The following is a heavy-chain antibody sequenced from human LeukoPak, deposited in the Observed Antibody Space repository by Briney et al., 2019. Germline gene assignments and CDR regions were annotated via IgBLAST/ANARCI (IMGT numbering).Heavy chain of an antibody. Sequence: ASVKVSCKASGYTFTSYGISWVRQAPGQGLEWMGRINPNSGGTNYAQKFQGRVTMTRDTSISAAYMELSRLRSDDTAVYYCARDAGSGWPHLDYWGQGTLVTVSS. CDR3: ARDAGSGWPHLDY. CDR1: GYTFTSYG. D-gene: IGHD6-19*01. CDR2: INPNSGGT. V-gene: IGHV1-2*06. J-gene: IGHJ4*02.